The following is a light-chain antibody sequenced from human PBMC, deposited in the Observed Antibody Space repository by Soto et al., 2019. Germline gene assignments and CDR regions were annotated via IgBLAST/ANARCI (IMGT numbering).Light chain of an antibody. CDR2: DAS. CDR3: QQYNSYLYT. CDR1: QSISSW. V-gene: IGKV1-5*01. J-gene: IGKJ2*01. Sequence: DIPMTQSPSTLSASVGDRVTITCRASQSISSWLAWYQQKPGKAPKLLIYDASGLESGVPSRFSGSGSGTEFTLTISSLQPDDFATYYCQQYNSYLYTCGQGTKLEIK.